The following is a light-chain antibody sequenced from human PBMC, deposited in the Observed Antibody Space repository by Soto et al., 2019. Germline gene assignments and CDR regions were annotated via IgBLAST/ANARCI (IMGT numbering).Light chain of an antibody. J-gene: IGLJ3*02. V-gene: IGLV1-44*01. CDR3: ALWDDSLNGPA. CDR2: RSS. Sequence: QSVLTQPPSASGTPGQRITISCSGSSSNIGSHSVNWYQQLPGTAPKLLIYRSSQRPSGVPDRFSGSKSGTSASLAISGLQSGDEADYYCALWDDSLNGPAFGGGTKLTVL. CDR1: SSNIGSHS.